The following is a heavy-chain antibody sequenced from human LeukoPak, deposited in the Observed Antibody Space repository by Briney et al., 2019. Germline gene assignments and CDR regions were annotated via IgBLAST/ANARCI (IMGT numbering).Heavy chain of an antibody. CDR1: GGSLSSRGYY. J-gene: IGHJ4*02. D-gene: IGHD6-13*01. Sequence: SETLSLTCTVSGGSLSSRGYYWGWIRQPPGKGLEWFGSIYYNGKTYYNPSLKSRVTISVDTSKNQFSLKLSSVTAADTAVYYCARQSSEGSGNRWYISYFDSWGQGTLVTVSS. V-gene: IGHV4-39*07. CDR3: ARQSSEGSGNRWYISYFDS. CDR2: IYYNGKT.